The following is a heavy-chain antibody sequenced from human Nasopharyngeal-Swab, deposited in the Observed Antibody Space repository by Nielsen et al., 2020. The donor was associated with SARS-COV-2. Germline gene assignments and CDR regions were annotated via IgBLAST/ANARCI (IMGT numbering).Heavy chain of an antibody. D-gene: IGHD1-1*01. J-gene: IGHJ3*02. V-gene: IGHV3-33*01. CDR3: ARGVRYNWNPDAFDI. Sequence: VRQAPGKGLEWVAVLWYDGSNKYYADSVKGRFTISRDNSKNTLYLQMNSLRAEDTAVYYCARGVRYNWNPDAFDIWGQGTMVTVSS. CDR2: LWYDGSNK.